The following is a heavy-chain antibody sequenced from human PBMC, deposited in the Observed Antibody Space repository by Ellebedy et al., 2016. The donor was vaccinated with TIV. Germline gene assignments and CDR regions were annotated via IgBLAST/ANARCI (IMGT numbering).Heavy chain of an antibody. V-gene: IGHV4-59*01. CDR2: IFYSGDT. D-gene: IGHD3-16*01. CDR3: VRFDYDVEGYYGLDV. Sequence: SETLSLXCSLSGGSISRYSWTWIRQLLGKGLEWIGYIFYSGDTKYNPSLESRVTMSVDTSKNPFSLTLRSVTAADTAVYYCVRFDYDVEGYYGLDVWGRGTTVTVSS. J-gene: IGHJ6*02. CDR1: GGSISRYS.